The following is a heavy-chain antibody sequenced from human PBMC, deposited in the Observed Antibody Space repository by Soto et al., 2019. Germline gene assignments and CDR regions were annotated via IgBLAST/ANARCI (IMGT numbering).Heavy chain of an antibody. CDR2: IYYSGRT. CDR3: ARSTVVLWGALNLFDP. CDR1: GGSISSGGYY. V-gene: IGHV4-31*03. Sequence: QVQLQESGPGLVKPSQTLSLTCTVSGGSISSGGYYWSWIRQHPGKGLEWIGYIYYSGRTYYNPSLKSRGSISVDTSNNQLSLQLGSVTAADTAVYYCARSTVVLWGALNLFDPWGQGNLVTVFS. J-gene: IGHJ5*02. D-gene: IGHD1-26*01.